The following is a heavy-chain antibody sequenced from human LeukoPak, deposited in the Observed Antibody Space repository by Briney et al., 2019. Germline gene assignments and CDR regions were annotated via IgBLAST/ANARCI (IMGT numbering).Heavy chain of an antibody. Sequence: GESLKISCYGSGYGFSSSWIGWVRQMPGKGLEWMGFIYPGDSDTRYSPSFQAQVTISADKSIGTAFLQWRSLKASDTAMYYCVRLFRNWSDGGVDQWGQGTLVTVSS. CDR1: GYGFSSSW. CDR3: VRLFRNWSDGGVDQ. D-gene: IGHD1-1*01. V-gene: IGHV5-51*01. CDR2: IYPGDSDT. J-gene: IGHJ4*02.